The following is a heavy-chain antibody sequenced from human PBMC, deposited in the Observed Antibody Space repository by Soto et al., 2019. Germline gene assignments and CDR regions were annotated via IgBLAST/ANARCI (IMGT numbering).Heavy chain of an antibody. Sequence: SETLSLTCTVSGASISSGAYFWSWIRQHPERGLEWIGNIYYSGNTYYNPSLRSRVTISIDTSQNPFSLRLNSVTAADTAIYYCARVFCTTSTCFFPGWFDPWGQGALVTVSS. D-gene: IGHD2-8*01. V-gene: IGHV4-31*03. CDR1: GASISSGAYF. J-gene: IGHJ5*02. CDR3: ARVFCTTSTCFFPGWFDP. CDR2: IYYSGNT.